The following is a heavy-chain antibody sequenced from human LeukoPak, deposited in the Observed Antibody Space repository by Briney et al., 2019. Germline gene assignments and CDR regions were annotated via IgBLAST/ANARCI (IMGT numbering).Heavy chain of an antibody. Sequence: GASVKVSCKASGYTFTSYGISWVRQAPGQGLEWTGWISAYNGNTNYAQKLQGRVTMTTDTSTSTAYMELRSLRSDDTAVYYCAKVRAPGSIAVAGDFDCWGQGTLVTVSS. CDR2: ISAYNGNT. J-gene: IGHJ4*02. CDR1: GYTFTSYG. CDR3: AKVRAPGSIAVAGDFDC. V-gene: IGHV1-18*01. D-gene: IGHD6-19*01.